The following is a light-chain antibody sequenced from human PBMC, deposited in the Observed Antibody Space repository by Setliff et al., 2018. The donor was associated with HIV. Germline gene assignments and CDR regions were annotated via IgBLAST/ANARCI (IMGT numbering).Light chain of an antibody. J-gene: IGLJ1*01. CDR3: NSFTSSNTYV. Sequence: QSALAQPASVSGSPGQSVTISCTGTSRDVGGGQNYVSWYQQHPDKAPRLILYEVNKRPSGISDRFSGSKSGNTASLTISGLQAEDEADYYCNSFTSSNTYVFGRGTKVTVL. V-gene: IGLV2-14*01. CDR1: SRDVGGGQNY. CDR2: EVN.